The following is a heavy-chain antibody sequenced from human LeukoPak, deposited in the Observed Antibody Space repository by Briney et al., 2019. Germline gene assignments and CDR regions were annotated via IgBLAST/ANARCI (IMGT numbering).Heavy chain of an antibody. V-gene: IGHV4-34*01. Sequence: SETLSLTCAVYGGSFSGYYWRWIRQPPGKGLECIGEINHSGSTNYNPSLKSRVTISVDTSKNQFSLKLSSVTAADTAVYYCARVAAAGWGLMDVWGKGTTVTVSS. CDR3: ARVAAAGWGLMDV. J-gene: IGHJ6*03. D-gene: IGHD6-13*01. CDR1: GGSFSGYY. CDR2: INHSGST.